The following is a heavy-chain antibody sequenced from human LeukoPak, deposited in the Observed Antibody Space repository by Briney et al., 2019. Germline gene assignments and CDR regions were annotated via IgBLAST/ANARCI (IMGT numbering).Heavy chain of an antibody. CDR3: ARVGADSLGGAFDI. D-gene: IGHD3-10*01. V-gene: IGHV1-18*01. CDR2: ISAYNGNT. Sequence: ASVKVSCKASGYTFTSYGISWVRQAPGQGLEGMGWISAYNGNTNYAQKLEGRVTMTTDTSTSTAYMELRSLRSDDTAVYYCARVGADSLGGAFDIWGQGTMVTVSS. CDR1: GYTFTSYG. J-gene: IGHJ3*02.